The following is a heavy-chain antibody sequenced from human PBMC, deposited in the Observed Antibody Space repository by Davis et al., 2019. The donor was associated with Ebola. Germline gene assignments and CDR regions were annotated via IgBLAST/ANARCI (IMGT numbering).Heavy chain of an antibody. J-gene: IGHJ6*02. CDR2: INPSGGST. CDR3: ARVCGSCYLWVWDYGMDV. Sequence: AASVKVSCKASGHTFTSYYMHWVRQAPGQGLEWMGIINPSGGSTSYTQKFQGRVTMTRDTSTSTAYMELSSLRSEDTAVYYCARVCGSCYLWVWDYGMDVWGQGTTVTVSS. V-gene: IGHV1-46*01. D-gene: IGHD2-15*01. CDR1: GHTFTSYY.